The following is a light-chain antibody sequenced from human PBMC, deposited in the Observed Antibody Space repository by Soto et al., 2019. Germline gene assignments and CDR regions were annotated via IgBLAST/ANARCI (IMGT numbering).Light chain of an antibody. V-gene: IGLV2-14*01. CDR1: SSDVGGYNY. CDR3: SSYTSSSPVV. J-gene: IGLJ2*01. CDR2: EVS. Sequence: QSALTQPASVSGSPGQSITISCTGTSSDVGGYNYVSWYQQHPGKAPKLMIYEVSNRPSGVSKRFSGSKSGNTASLTISGLQAEDEADYYCSSYTSSSPVVFGGGTKVTVL.